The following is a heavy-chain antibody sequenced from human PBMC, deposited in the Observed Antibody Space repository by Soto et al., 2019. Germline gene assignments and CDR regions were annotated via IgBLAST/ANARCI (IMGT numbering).Heavy chain of an antibody. J-gene: IGHJ4*02. CDR1: GFPFSNYA. CDR2: IIGNSGHA. D-gene: IGHD3-16*02. CDR3: ARAPSEYIWGSYLRYFEY. V-gene: IGHV3-23*01. Sequence: EVELLESGGAFIQPGGSLRLSCAASGFPFSNYAMAWVRQPSGKGLDWVSGIIGNSGHAFYPDSVKGRFTSSRDNSRNTLYLQMESLRAEDTATYYCARAPSEYIWGSYLRYFEYWGQGTLVAVSS.